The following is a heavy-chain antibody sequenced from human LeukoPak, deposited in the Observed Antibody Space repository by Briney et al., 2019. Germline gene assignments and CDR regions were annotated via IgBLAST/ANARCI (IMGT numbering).Heavy chain of an antibody. CDR1: GFTFSTYA. Sequence: GESLKISCAASGFTFSTYAMSWVRQAPGKGLEWVSAIGGSGDFTYYAEYVRGRFTISRDNSKKTLYLQMNSLRAEDTAVYYCAKADRGWGVITKDWGRGTLVTVSS. D-gene: IGHD3-10*01. J-gene: IGHJ4*02. CDR3: AKADRGWGVITKD. CDR2: IGGSGDFT. V-gene: IGHV3-23*01.